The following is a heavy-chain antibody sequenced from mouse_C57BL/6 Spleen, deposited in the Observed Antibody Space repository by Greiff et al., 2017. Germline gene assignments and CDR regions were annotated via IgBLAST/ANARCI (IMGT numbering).Heavy chain of an antibody. V-gene: IGHV1-26*01. CDR3: ARRTYYYGSSYGYFDV. Sequence: VQLKQSGPELVKPGASVKISCKASGYTFTDYYMNWVKQSHGKSLEWIGDINPNNGGTSYNQKFKGKATLTVDKSSSTAYMELRSLTSEDSAVYYCARRTYYYGSSYGYFDVWGTGTTVTVSS. CDR1: GYTFTDYY. D-gene: IGHD1-1*01. J-gene: IGHJ1*03. CDR2: INPNNGGT.